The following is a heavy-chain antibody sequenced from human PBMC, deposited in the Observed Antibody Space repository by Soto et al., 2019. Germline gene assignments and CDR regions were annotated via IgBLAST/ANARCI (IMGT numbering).Heavy chain of an antibody. Sequence: SETLSLTCTVSGGSISSYYWSWIRQPPGKGLEWIGYIYYRGSTNYNPSLKSRVTISVDTSKNQFSLKLSSVTAADTAVYYCAREGEEMATIFDYWGQGTLVTVSS. CDR3: AREGEEMATIFDY. J-gene: IGHJ4*02. D-gene: IGHD5-12*01. CDR1: GGSISSYY. V-gene: IGHV4-59*01. CDR2: IYYRGST.